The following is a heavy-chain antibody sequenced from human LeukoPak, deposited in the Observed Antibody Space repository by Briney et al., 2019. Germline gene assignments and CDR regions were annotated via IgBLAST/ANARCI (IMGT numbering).Heavy chain of an antibody. J-gene: IGHJ4*02. D-gene: IGHD3-22*01. CDR3: ARSNHYYDSSGYFR. CDR1: GFTSDDYA. Sequence: GGSLRLSCAASGFTSDDYAMNWVRQAPGKGLEWVSSISSSSSYIYYADSVKGRFTISRDNAKNSLYLQMNSLRAEDTAVYYCARSNHYYDSSGYFRWGQGTLVTVSS. CDR2: ISSSSSYI. V-gene: IGHV3-21*01.